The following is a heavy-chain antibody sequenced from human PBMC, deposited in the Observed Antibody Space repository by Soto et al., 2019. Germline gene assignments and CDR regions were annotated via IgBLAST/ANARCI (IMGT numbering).Heavy chain of an antibody. CDR1: GFTFSDYA. CDR3: AKDHRSGYYAYYFDY. J-gene: IGHJ4*02. D-gene: IGHD3-22*01. CDR2: ISGSGGST. Sequence: PGGSLRLSCAASGFTFSDYAMSWVRQAPGKGLEWVSAISGSGGSTYYADSVKGRFTISRDNSKNTLYLQMNSLRAEDTAVYYCAKDHRSGYYAYYFDYWGQGTLVTVSS. V-gene: IGHV3-23*01.